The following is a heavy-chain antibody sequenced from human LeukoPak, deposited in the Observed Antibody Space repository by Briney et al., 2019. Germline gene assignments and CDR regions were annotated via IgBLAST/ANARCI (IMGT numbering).Heavy chain of an antibody. CDR1: GFTFSSYW. V-gene: IGHV3-7*01. CDR3: ARDGCSSSSCYLPYQYYYMAV. Sequence: PGGSLRLSCAASGFTFSSYWMGWVRQAPGKGLEWVANIKQDGSEKYYVDSVKGRFTVSRDNAKNSLYLQTNSLRAEDTAVYYCARDGCSSSSCYLPYQYYYMAVWGKGTTVTVSS. CDR2: IKQDGSEK. D-gene: IGHD2-2*01. J-gene: IGHJ6*03.